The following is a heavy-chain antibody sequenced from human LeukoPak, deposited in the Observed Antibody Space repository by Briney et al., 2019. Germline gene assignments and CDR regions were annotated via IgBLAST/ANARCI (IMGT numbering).Heavy chain of an antibody. CDR3: ARRAAIAARPPYNWFDP. CDR1: GYTFTSYD. D-gene: IGHD6-6*01. CDR2: MNPNSGNT. V-gene: IGHV1-8*03. J-gene: IGHJ5*02. Sequence: GASVKVSCKASGYTFTSYDINWVRQATGQGLEWMGWMNPNSGNTGYAPKFQGRVTITRNTSISTAYMELSSLRSEDTAVYYCARRAAIAARPPYNWFDPWGQGTLVTVSS.